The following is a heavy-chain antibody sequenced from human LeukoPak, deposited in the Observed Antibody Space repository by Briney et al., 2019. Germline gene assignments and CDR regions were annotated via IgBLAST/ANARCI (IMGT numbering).Heavy chain of an antibody. CDR2: IYTSGST. V-gene: IGHV4-4*07. Sequence: PSETLSLTCTVSGGSISSYYWSWIRQPAGKGLEWIGHIYTSGSTNYNPSLKSRVTMSVDTSKNQFSLKLSSVTAADTAVYYCARERTTGYYYYYMDVWGKGTTVTVSS. J-gene: IGHJ6*03. D-gene: IGHD1-7*01. CDR1: GGSISSYY. CDR3: ARERTTGYYYYYMDV.